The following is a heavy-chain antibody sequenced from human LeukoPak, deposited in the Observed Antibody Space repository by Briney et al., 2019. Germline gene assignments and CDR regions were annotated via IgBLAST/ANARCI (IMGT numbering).Heavy chain of an antibody. D-gene: IGHD3-10*01. CDR1: GGSFSGYY. Sequence: SETLSLTCAVYGGSFSGYYWTWIRQPPGKGLEWIGEIHYSGSATYNPSLKSRVTISVDTSKNQFSLKMNSVTAADTAVYYCARGQWFRAFWSRGTPVTDSS. V-gene: IGHV4-34*01. CDR3: ARGQWFRAF. CDR2: IHYSGSA. J-gene: IGHJ4*02.